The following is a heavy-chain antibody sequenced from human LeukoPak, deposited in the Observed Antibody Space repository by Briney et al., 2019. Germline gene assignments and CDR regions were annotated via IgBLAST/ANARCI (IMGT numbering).Heavy chain of an antibody. Sequence: ASVKVSCKASGYTFTSYAMHWVRQAPGQRLEWMGWINAGNGNTKYSQKFQGRVTITRDTSASTAYMELSSLRSEDTAVYYCARSSDIVVRMDVWGQGTTVTVSS. D-gene: IGHD2-15*01. CDR2: INAGNGNT. V-gene: IGHV1-3*01. CDR3: ARSSDIVVRMDV. CDR1: GYTFTSYA. J-gene: IGHJ6*02.